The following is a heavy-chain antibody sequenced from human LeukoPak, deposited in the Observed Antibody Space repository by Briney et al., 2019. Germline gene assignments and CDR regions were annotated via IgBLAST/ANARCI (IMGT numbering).Heavy chain of an antibody. J-gene: IGHJ3*02. CDR2: IYYSGST. V-gene: IGHV4-59*01. CDR1: GGSISSYY. Sequence: SETLSLTCTVSGGSISSYYWSWIWQPPGKGLEWIGYIYYSGSTNYNPSLKSRVTISVDTSKNQFSLKLSSVTAADTAVYYCAREEQQYAFDIWGQGTMVTVSS. CDR3: AREEQQYAFDI. D-gene: IGHD6-13*01.